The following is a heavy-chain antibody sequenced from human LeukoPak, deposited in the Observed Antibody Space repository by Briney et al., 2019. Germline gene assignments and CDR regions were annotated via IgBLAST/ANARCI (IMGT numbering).Heavy chain of an antibody. V-gene: IGHV3-73*01. CDR3: TRGASSMLVYNWFDP. Sequence: PGGSLRLSCAASGFTFSGSAMHWVRQASGKGLEWVGRIRSKANSYATAYAASVKGRFTISRDDSKNTAYLQMNSLKTEDTAVYYCTRGASSMLVYNWFDPWGQGTLVTVSS. CDR2: IRSKANSYAT. D-gene: IGHD2-2*01. CDR1: GFTFSGSA. J-gene: IGHJ5*02.